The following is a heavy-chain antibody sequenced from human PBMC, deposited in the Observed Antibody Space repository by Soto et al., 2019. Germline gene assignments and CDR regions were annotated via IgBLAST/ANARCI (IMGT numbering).Heavy chain of an antibody. CDR2: FYYSGNT. J-gene: IGHJ4*02. CDR1: XDXXXXXXXY. CDR3: XXXXGXTGPSY. V-gene: IGHV4-39*01. Sequence: QLQLQESGPGLVXXSXXXSLTXTXSXDXXXXXXXYWGWVRQPPGKGLEWIGSFYYSGNTHYNPSLKSRATISVDTSKNQFSLKLSSVTATDRAXXYXXXXXGXTGPSYWGQGTLVTVSS.